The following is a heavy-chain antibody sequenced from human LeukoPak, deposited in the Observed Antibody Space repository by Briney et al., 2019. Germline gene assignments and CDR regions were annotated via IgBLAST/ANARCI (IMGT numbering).Heavy chain of an antibody. CDR3: ARDRAGFLDAFDI. V-gene: IGHV3-30*03. D-gene: IGHD3-10*01. Sequence: PGGSLRLSCAASGFTFSSYGMHWVRQAPGKGLEWVAVISYDGSNKYYADSVKGRFTISRDNSKNTLYLQMNSLRAEDTAVYYCARDRAGFLDAFDIWGQGTMVTVSS. CDR1: GFTFSSYG. CDR2: ISYDGSNK. J-gene: IGHJ3*02.